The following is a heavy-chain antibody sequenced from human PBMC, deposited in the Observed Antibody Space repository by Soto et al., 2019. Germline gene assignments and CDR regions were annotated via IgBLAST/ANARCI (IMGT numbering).Heavy chain of an antibody. Sequence: GGSLRLSCSASGFTSRSYAMSWVRQAPGKGLEWVSGISVGGSTTYYADSVRGRFTISRDNSKNTLYLQMSSLRAEDTAVYYCARGGYYDSTGYANWGQGTLVTVSS. CDR3: ARGGYYDSTGYAN. V-gene: IGHV3-23*01. D-gene: IGHD3-22*01. CDR2: ISVGGSTT. CDR1: GFTSRSYA. J-gene: IGHJ4*02.